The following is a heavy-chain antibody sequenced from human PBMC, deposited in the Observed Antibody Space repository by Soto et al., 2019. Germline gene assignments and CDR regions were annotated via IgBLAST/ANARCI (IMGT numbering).Heavy chain of an antibody. CDR1: GYTFSSYD. V-gene: IGHV1-18*01. J-gene: IGHJ4*02. D-gene: IGHD2-15*01. Sequence: VQSGAEVKKPGASVKVSCKASGYTFSSYDINWVRQAPGQGLEWMGWISGYNRDTKYAEKFQSRVTVTTDTSTTTVYMELRSLRSDDTAVYYCTRQGGDFWGQGTLVTVSS. CDR3: TRQGGDF. CDR2: ISGYNRDT.